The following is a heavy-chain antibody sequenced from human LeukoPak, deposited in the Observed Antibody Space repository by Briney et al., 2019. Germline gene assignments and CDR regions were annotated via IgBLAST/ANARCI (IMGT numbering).Heavy chain of an antibody. D-gene: IGHD3-10*01. CDR1: GFTFSSYW. CDR2: IKQDGSEK. V-gene: IGHV3-7*01. CDR3: ARCLLPRVLLWFGEPPNWFDP. Sequence: GGSLRLSCAASGFTFSSYWMSWVRQAPGKGLEWVANIKQDGSEKYYVDSVKGRFTISRDNAKNSLYLQMNSLRAEDTAVYYCARCLLPRVLLWFGEPPNWFDPWGQGTLVTVSS. J-gene: IGHJ5*02.